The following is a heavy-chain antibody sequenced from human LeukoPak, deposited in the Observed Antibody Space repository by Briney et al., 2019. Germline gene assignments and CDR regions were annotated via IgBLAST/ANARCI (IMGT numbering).Heavy chain of an antibody. V-gene: IGHV1-2*02. Sequence: ASVKVSCKASGYTFAGYYMHWARQAPGQGLEWMGWINPNSGGPNYAQKFQGRVTMTRDTSISTAYMELSRLRSDDTAVYYCARDQRGYGDYSDYWGQGTLVTVSS. D-gene: IGHD4-17*01. CDR1: GYTFAGYY. CDR2: INPNSGGP. CDR3: ARDQRGYGDYSDY. J-gene: IGHJ4*02.